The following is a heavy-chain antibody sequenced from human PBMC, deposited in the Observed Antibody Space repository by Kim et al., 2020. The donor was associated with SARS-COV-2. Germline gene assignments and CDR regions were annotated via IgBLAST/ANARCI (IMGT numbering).Heavy chain of an antibody. CDR1: GFTFEDYA. CDR2: ISWDGSGI. CDR3: AKDIGFSVLGATDGMIDY. Sequence: GGSLRLSCAASGFTFEDYAMHWVRQVPGKGLEWVSLISWDGSGIYYADSVRGRFSISRSNAKNSVFLKMNSLGPEDTAFYFCAKDIGFSVLGATDGMIDYWGRGTLVTVSS. J-gene: IGHJ4*02. D-gene: IGHD1-26*01. V-gene: IGHV3-43D*03.